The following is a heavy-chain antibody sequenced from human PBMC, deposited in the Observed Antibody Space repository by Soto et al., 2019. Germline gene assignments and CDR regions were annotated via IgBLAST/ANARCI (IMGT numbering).Heavy chain of an antibody. V-gene: IGHV3-30*04. CDR2: ISKDGRNE. J-gene: IGHJ4*02. CDR1: GFTFSRYA. CDR3: ARGEYSTSWFDDY. D-gene: IGHD6-13*01. Sequence: QVQLVESGGGVVQPGRSLRLSCVASGFTFSRYAMHWVRQAPGKGLEWVSVISKDGRNEYYADSVKGRFTISRDNSKNTLFLQMNSLRAEDTAVYYCARGEYSTSWFDDYWGQGTLVTVSS.